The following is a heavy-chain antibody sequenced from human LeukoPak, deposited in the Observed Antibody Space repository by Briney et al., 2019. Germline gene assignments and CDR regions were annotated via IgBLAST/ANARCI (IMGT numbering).Heavy chain of an antibody. V-gene: IGHV3-53*01. CDR3: AIGGSGWLYRFDY. J-gene: IGHJ4*02. D-gene: IGHD6-19*01. Sequence: GGSLRLSCAASGFTVSNNYMSWVRQAPGKGLEWVSTIYSGGSTYYADSVKGRFTISRDNSKKTLYLQVNSLRAEDTAIYYCAIGGSGWLYRFDYWGQGALVTVSS. CDR1: GFTVSNNY. CDR2: IYSGGST.